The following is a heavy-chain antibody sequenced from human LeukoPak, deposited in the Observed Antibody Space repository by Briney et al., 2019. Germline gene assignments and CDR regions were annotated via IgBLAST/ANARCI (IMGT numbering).Heavy chain of an antibody. D-gene: IGHD3-3*01. CDR3: AKAGSVTIFGVVTPNYYYMDV. CDR2: ISGSGGST. V-gene: IGHV3-23*01. Sequence: GGSLRLSCAASGFTFSSYAMSWVRQAPGKGLEWVSAISGSGGSTYYADSVKGRFTISRDNSKNTLYLQMNSLRAEDTAVYYCAKAGSVTIFGVVTPNYYYMDVWGKGTTVTVSS. CDR1: GFTFSSYA. J-gene: IGHJ6*03.